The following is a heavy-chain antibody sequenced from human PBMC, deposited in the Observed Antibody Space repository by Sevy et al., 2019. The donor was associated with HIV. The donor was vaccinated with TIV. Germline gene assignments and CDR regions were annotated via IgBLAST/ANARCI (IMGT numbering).Heavy chain of an antibody. CDR1: GLTFSNYW. CDR2: IKEDGSEK. CDR3: ATGARL. Sequence: GGSLRLSCVVSGLTFSNYWMTWVRQAPGKGLEWVANIKEDGSEKYYLFSVKDRFTISRDNAKNPLFLQMNSLRVDDTGVYYCATGARLWGQGTLVTVSS. D-gene: IGHD6-6*01. J-gene: IGHJ4*02. V-gene: IGHV3-7*01.